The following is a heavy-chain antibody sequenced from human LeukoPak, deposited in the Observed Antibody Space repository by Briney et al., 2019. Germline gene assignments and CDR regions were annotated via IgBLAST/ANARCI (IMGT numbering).Heavy chain of an antibody. CDR3: ARDRYSGSYHFDY. Sequence: GASVKVPCKASGYTFTSYGISWVRQAPGQGLEWMGWISAYNGNADYAQKLQGRVTMTTDTSTSTAYMELRSLRSDDTAVYYCARDRYSGSYHFDYWGQGTLVTVSS. CDR1: GYTFTSYG. V-gene: IGHV1-18*01. J-gene: IGHJ4*02. CDR2: ISAYNGNA. D-gene: IGHD1-26*01.